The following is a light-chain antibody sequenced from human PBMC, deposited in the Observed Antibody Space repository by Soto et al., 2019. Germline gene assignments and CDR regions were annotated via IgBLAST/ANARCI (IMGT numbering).Light chain of an antibody. CDR2: GAS. J-gene: IGKJ4*01. CDR1: QSVSRSY. Sequence: EIVLTQSPGTLSLSPGDRATLSCRASQSVSRSYLGWYQQKPGQAPRLLMYGASIRAAGVPDRFSGSGSGTEFTLTISRLEPEDFTVYYCQQRSNWPALTFGGGTKVEIK. CDR3: QQRSNWPALT. V-gene: IGKV3D-20*02.